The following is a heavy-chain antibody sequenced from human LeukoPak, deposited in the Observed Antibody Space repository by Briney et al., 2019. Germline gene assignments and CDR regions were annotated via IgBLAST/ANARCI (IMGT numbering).Heavy chain of an antibody. CDR2: IYNGGST. D-gene: IGHD1-14*01. V-gene: IGHV3-66*02. CDR3: ALDSGDF. CDR1: GFTLSSYY. Sequence: GGSLRLSCAASGFTLSSYYMSWVRQAPGKGLEWISVIYNGGSTHYADSVKGRFTISRDNSKNTLYLQMNSLRAEDTAVFYCALDSGDFWGQGTLVTVSS. J-gene: IGHJ4*02.